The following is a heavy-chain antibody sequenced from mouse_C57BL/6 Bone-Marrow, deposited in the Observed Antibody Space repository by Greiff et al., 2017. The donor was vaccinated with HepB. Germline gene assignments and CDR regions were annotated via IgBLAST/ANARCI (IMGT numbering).Heavy chain of an antibody. CDR2: IYHGSGST. V-gene: IGHV1-55*01. D-gene: IGHD1-1*01. CDR3: DRGDTTTTVGYFDV. Sequence: QVQLQQPGAELVKPGASVKMSCKASGYTFTSYWITWVKQRPGQGLEWIGDIYHGSGSTNYNEKFKSKATLTVDTSSSTAYMQLSSLTSEDSAVYCCDRGDTTTTVGYFDVWGTGTTVTVSS. J-gene: IGHJ1*03. CDR1: GYTFTSYW.